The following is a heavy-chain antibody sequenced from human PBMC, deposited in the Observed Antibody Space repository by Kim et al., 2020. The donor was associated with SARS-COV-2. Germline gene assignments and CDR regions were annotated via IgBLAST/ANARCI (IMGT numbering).Heavy chain of an antibody. D-gene: IGHD6-13*01. CDR1: GGSISSSNW. J-gene: IGHJ6*02. CDR2: IYHSGST. Sequence: SETLSLTCAVSGGSISSSNWWSWVRQPPGKGLEWIGEIYHSGSTNYNPSLKSRVTISVDKSKNQFSLKLSPVTAADTAVYYCASSPGYSSSWYGTDYYYSGMDVWGQGTTVTVSS. V-gene: IGHV4-4*02. CDR3: ASSPGYSSSWYGTDYYYSGMDV.